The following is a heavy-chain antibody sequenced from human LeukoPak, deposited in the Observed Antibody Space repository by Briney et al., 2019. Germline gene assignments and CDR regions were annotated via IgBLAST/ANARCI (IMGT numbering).Heavy chain of an antibody. V-gene: IGHV3-74*01. D-gene: IGHD2-8*01. CDR1: GFTFSTSW. CDR2: IKSEGSTT. Sequence: GGSLSLSCAASGFTFSTSWMHWVRQAPGKGLVWVSRIKSEGSTTTYADSVRGRFTISRDNAKNTLFLQMNSLRAEDTAVYYCASGSFCTNGACYKGFDYSGQGTLVSVSS. J-gene: IGHJ4*02. CDR3: ASGSFCTNGACYKGFDY.